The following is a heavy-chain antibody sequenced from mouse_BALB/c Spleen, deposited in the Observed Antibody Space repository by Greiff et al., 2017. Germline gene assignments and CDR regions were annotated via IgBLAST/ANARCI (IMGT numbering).Heavy chain of an antibody. Sequence: LQESGAELVKPGASVKLSCKTSGYTFTSYWIQWVKQRPGQGLGWIGEIFPGTGTTYYNEKFKGKATLTIDTSSSTAYMQLSSLTSEDSAVYFCARRGGNYDHYAMDYWGQGTSVTVSS. D-gene: IGHD2-4*01. CDR3: ARRGGNYDHYAMDY. CDR2: IFPGTGTT. V-gene: IGHV1S132*01. CDR1: GYTFTSYW. J-gene: IGHJ4*01.